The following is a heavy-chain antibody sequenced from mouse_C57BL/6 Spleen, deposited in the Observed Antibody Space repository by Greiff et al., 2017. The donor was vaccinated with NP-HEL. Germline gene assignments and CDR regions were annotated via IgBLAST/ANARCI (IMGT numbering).Heavy chain of an antibody. CDR3: ARKDYDGFDY. V-gene: IGHV1-50*01. D-gene: IGHD2-4*01. CDR1: GYTFTSYW. Sequence: VQLQQPGAELVKPGASVKLSCKASGYTFTSYWMQWVKQRPGQGLEWIGEIDPSDSYTNYNQKFKGKATLTVDTSSSTAYMQLSSLTSEDSAVYYCARKDYDGFDYWGQGTTLTVSS. J-gene: IGHJ2*01. CDR2: IDPSDSYT.